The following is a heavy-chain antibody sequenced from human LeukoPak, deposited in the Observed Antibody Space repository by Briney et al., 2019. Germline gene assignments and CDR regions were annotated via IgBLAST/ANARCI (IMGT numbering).Heavy chain of an antibody. CDR3: TTDLAGAAAGYYYYYMDV. D-gene: IGHD6-13*01. CDR1: GFTFSNAW. CDR2: IKSKTDGGTT. Sequence: GGSLRLSRAASGFTFSNAWMSWVRQAPGKGLEWVGRIKSKTDGGTTDYAAPVKGRFTISRDDSKNTLYLQMNSLKTEDTAVYYCTTDLAGAAAGYYYYYMDVWGKGTTVTVSS. J-gene: IGHJ6*03. V-gene: IGHV3-15*01.